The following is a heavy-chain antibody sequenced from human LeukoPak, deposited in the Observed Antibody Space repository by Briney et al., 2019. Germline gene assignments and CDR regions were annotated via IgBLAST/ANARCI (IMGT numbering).Heavy chain of an antibody. CDR3: ARDQFDSSGWFDY. D-gene: IGHD6-19*01. Sequence: GGSLRLSCAASGFTFSSYEMNWGRQAPGKGLEWVSYISSSGSTIYYADSVKGRFTISRDNAKNSLYLQMNSLRAEDTAVYYCARDQFDSSGWFDYWGQGTLVTVSS. V-gene: IGHV3-48*03. CDR2: ISSSGSTI. CDR1: GFTFSSYE. J-gene: IGHJ4*02.